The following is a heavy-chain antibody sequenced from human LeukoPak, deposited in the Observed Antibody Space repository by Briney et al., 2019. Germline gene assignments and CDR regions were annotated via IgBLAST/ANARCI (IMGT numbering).Heavy chain of an antibody. CDR3: ARHSPNHYGDYFDY. CDR1: GGSISGYY. Sequence: PSETLSLTCTVSGGSISGYYWSWIRQPAGKGLEWIGRIYTSGSATYNPSLKSRVTMSADTLKNQVSLKLTSVTAADTAVYYCARHSPNHYGDYFDYWGQGTLVTVSS. D-gene: IGHD4-17*01. CDR2: IYTSGSA. J-gene: IGHJ4*02. V-gene: IGHV4-4*07.